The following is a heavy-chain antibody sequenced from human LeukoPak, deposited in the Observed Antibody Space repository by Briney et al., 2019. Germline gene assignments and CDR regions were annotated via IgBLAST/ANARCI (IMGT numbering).Heavy chain of an antibody. CDR2: IYYSGST. Sequence: PSETLSLTCTVSGGSISSSSYYWGWIRQPPGKGLEWIGSIYYSGSTYYNPSLKSRVTISVDTSKNQFSLKLSSVTAADTAVYYCARGGFLDPFDPWGQGTLVTVSS. CDR3: ARGGFLDPFDP. J-gene: IGHJ5*02. D-gene: IGHD1-1*01. CDR1: GGSISSSSYY. V-gene: IGHV4-39*07.